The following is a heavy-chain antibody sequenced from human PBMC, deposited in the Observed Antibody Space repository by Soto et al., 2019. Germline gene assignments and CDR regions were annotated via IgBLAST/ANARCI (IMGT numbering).Heavy chain of an antibody. CDR1: GFTFSTYP. CDR2: FSGSGGNT. J-gene: IGHJ4*02. V-gene: IGHV3-23*01. CDR3: AKVPLKSSGSYFYY. Sequence: EVQVLDSGGGLVQPGGSLRLSCAASGFTFSTYPMSWVRQAPVKGLEWVATFSGSGGNTDYADSVKGRFTMSRDNSKNTVYLQMNSLRAEDTAVYYCAKVPLKSSGSYFYYWGQVTLVTVSS. D-gene: IGHD1-26*01.